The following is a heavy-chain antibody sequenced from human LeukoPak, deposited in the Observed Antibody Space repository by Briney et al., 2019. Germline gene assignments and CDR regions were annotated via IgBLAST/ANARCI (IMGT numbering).Heavy chain of an antibody. Sequence: GGSLRLSCAASGFSFSSHWMSWVRRVPGKGLEWVANIRPDGSAQYYVDSVKGRFTISRDNAKNSLFLHMNSLRAEDTALYYCAKWGYISGYYYDFWGQGTLVTVSS. V-gene: IGHV3-7*03. CDR2: IRPDGSAQ. J-gene: IGHJ4*02. CDR1: GFSFSSHW. D-gene: IGHD6-19*01. CDR3: AKWGYISGYYYDF.